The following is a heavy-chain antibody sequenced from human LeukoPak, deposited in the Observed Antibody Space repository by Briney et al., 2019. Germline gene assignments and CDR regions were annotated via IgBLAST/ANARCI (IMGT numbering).Heavy chain of an antibody. V-gene: IGHV3-21*01. CDR2: ITSSSTYI. CDR3: ARDSVRHLDY. Sequence: GGSLRLSCVASGFTFSGCTMNWVRQAPGKGLEWVSSITSSSTYIYYADSVRGRFTISKDNAKNSLYLQMNSLRAEDTAVYYCARDSVRHLDYWGQGTLVTVSS. CDR1: GFTFSGCT. D-gene: IGHD5/OR15-5a*01. J-gene: IGHJ4*02.